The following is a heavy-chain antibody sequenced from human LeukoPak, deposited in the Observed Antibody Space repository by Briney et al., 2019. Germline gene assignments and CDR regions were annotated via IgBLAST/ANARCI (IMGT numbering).Heavy chain of an antibody. CDR2: INPNSGGT. J-gene: IGHJ4*02. V-gene: IGHV1-2*04. D-gene: IGHD2-15*01. Sequence: ASVKVSCKAAGYTFTGYYMHWVRQAPGQGLEWMGWINPNSGGTNYAQKFQGWVTMTRDTSISTAYMELSRLRSDDTAVYYCARGPPNYIVVVVAAAGFDYWGQGTLVTVSS. CDR1: GYTFTGYY. CDR3: ARGPPNYIVVVVAAAGFDY.